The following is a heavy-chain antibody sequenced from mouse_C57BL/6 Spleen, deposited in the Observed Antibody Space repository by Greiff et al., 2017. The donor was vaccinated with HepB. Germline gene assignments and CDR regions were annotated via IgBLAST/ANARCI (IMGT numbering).Heavy chain of an antibody. Sequence: EVKVVESGGGLVKPGGSLKLSCAASGFTFSSYAMSWVRQTPEKRLEWVATSSDGGSYTYYPDNVKGRFTISRDNAKNNLYLQMSHLKSEDTAMYYCARDYGSSFFDYWGQGTTLTVSS. D-gene: IGHD1-1*01. CDR1: GFTFSSYA. CDR3: ARDYGSSFFDY. V-gene: IGHV5-4*01. CDR2: SSDGGSYT. J-gene: IGHJ2*01.